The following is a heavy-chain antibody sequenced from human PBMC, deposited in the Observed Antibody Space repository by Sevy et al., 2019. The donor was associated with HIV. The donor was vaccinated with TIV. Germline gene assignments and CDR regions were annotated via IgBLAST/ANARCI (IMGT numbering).Heavy chain of an antibody. CDR1: GFTFNIFS. D-gene: IGHD3-10*01. CDR3: ARDLPPSATMVAHFDY. J-gene: IGHJ4*02. CDR2: ISSSTI. V-gene: IGHV3-48*04. Sequence: GGSLRLSCAASGFTFNIFSINWVRQAPGKGLEWVSYISSSTIYYSDSVRGRFTISRDTAKNSLYLQMNSLRAEDTAVYYCARDLPPSATMVAHFDYWGQGTLVTVSS.